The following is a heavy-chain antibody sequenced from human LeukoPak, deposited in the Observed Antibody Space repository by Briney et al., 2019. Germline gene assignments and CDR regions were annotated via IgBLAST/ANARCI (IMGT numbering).Heavy chain of an antibody. CDR2: INHSGST. J-gene: IGHJ5*02. D-gene: IGHD3-16*01. V-gene: IGHV4-34*01. Sequence: PSETLSLTCAVYGGSFSGYYWSWIRQPPGKGLEWIGEINHSGSTNYNPSLKSRVTISVDTSKNQFSLKLSSVTAADTAVYYCARAAMITFGGASKYNWFDPWGQGTLVTVSS. CDR1: GGSFSGYY. CDR3: ARAAMITFGGASKYNWFDP.